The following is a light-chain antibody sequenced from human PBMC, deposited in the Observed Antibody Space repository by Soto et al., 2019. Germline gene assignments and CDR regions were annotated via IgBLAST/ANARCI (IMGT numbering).Light chain of an antibody. Sequence: DIHMTQSPSTLSASVGDRVTITCRASQSISNWLAWYQQKPGKAPNLLIYDASSLESGVPSRFSGSGSGTVFTLTISSLQPDDFATYYCQQYNSLWTFGQGTKVDIK. CDR1: QSISNW. CDR2: DAS. CDR3: QQYNSLWT. J-gene: IGKJ1*01. V-gene: IGKV1-5*01.